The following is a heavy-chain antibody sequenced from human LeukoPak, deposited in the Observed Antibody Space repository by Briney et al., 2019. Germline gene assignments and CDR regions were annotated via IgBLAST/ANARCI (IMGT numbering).Heavy chain of an antibody. J-gene: IGHJ4*02. CDR2: ISSSSSYI. Sequence: PGGSLRLSCAASGFTLSSYSMNWVHQAPGKGLEWVSSISSSSSYIYYADSVKGRFTISRDKAKNSLYLQMNSLRAEDTDVYYCAREGTRLDYDCWSGNDYGGQGTLVTVSS. D-gene: IGHD3-3*01. CDR1: GFTLSSYS. CDR3: AREGTRLDYDCWSGNDY. V-gene: IGHV3-21*01.